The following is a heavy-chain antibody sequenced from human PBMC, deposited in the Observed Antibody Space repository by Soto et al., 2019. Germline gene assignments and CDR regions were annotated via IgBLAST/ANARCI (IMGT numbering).Heavy chain of an antibody. V-gene: IGHV4-31*03. J-gene: IGHJ4*02. CDR2: IYYSGST. Sequence: SETLSLTCTVSGGSISSGGYYWILIRQHPGKGLEWIGYIYYSGSTYYNPSLKSRVTISVDTSKNQFSLKLSSVTAADTAVYYCARDNSGFWSGYYYFDYWGQGTLVTVSS. CDR3: ARDNSGFWSGYYYFDY. CDR1: GGSISSGGYY. D-gene: IGHD3-3*01.